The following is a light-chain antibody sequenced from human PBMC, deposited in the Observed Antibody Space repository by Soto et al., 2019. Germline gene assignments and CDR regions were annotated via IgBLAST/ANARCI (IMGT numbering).Light chain of an antibody. CDR3: QQADTFPFT. V-gene: IGKV1-12*01. Sequence: IQMTQSPSSVSASVGDRVTITCRASQDISSLLAWYRHKPGKAPKLLIYAATTLQSGVPSRFSGSESGTEFTLTISSLQPDDFATYYCQQADTFPFTFGPGTKVDMK. CDR1: QDISSL. J-gene: IGKJ3*01. CDR2: AAT.